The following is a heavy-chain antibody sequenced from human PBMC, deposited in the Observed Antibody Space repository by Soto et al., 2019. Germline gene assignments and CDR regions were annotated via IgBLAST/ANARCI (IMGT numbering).Heavy chain of an antibody. CDR2: ISSDGSTT. D-gene: IGHD3-22*01. J-gene: IGHJ4*02. CDR3: IRPSYDDSATPFDY. V-gene: IGHV3-74*01. Sequence: EVQLVESGGGLVQPGGSLRLSCAASGFTFRSYWMHWVRQVPGKGLVWVSRISSDGSTTYYADSVKGRFTISRDNAKNTVYLQMSRLRAEDTAVYYCIRPSYDDSATPFDYWAQGPMVTFSS. CDR1: GFTFRSYW.